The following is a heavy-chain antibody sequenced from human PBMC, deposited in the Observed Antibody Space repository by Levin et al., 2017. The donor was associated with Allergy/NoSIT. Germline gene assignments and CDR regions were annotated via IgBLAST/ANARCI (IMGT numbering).Heavy chain of an antibody. Sequence: PSETLSLTCTVSGGSISSSSYYWGWIRQPPGKGLEWIGSIYYSGSTYYNPSLKSRVTISVDTSKNQFSLKLSSVTAADTAVYYCARRIAVAGVYWGQGTLVTVSS. D-gene: IGHD6-19*01. V-gene: IGHV4-39*01. CDR2: IYYSGST. CDR1: GGSISSSSYY. J-gene: IGHJ4*02. CDR3: ARRIAVAGVY.